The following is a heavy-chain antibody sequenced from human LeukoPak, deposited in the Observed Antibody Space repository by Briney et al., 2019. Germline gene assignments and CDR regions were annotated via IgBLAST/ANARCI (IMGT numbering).Heavy chain of an antibody. CDR2: INPNSGGT. D-gene: IGHD3-10*01. CDR1: GYTFTGYY. V-gene: IGHV1-2*02. Sequence: GASVKVSXKASGYTFTGYYIHWVRQAPGQGLECMGWINPNSGGTNYAQKFQGRVTMTRDTSISTAYMELSRLRSDDTAVYYCARGGSGSYFSWLDPWAREPWSPSPQ. J-gene: IGHJ5*02. CDR3: ARGGSGSYFSWLDP.